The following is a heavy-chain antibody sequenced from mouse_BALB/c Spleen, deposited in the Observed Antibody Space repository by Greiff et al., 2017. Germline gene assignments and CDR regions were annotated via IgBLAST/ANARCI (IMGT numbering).Heavy chain of an antibody. CDR1: GYTFTSYW. CDR2: IYPSDSYT. D-gene: IGHD2-3*01. V-gene: IGHV1-69*02. Sequence: QVQLKQPGAELVRPGASVKLSCKASGYTFTSYWINWVKQRPGQGLEWIGNIYPSDSYTNYNQKFQDKATLTVDKSSSTAYMQLSSPTSEDSAVYYCTRSYDGYPWFAYWGQGTLVTVSA. CDR3: TRSYDGYPWFAY. J-gene: IGHJ3*01.